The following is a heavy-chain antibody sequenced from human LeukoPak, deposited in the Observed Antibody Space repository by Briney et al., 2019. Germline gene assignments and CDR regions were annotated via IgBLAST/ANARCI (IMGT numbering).Heavy chain of an antibody. CDR3: ARVRYDYDSSGYYPTWFDP. CDR1: GGSFSDYY. D-gene: IGHD3-22*01. Sequence: SETLSLTCAVYGGSFSDYYWSWIRQPPGKGLEWIGKINHSGSTNYNPSLKSRVTISVDTSKNQFSLKLSSVTAADTAVYYCARVRYDYDSSGYYPTWFDPWGQGTLVTVSS. J-gene: IGHJ5*02. CDR2: INHSGST. V-gene: IGHV4-34*01.